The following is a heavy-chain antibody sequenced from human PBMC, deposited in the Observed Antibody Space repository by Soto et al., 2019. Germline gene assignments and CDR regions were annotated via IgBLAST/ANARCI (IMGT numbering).Heavy chain of an antibody. CDR1: GFTFSSYA. CDR2: ISYDGSNK. Sequence: QVQLVESGGGVVQPGRSLRLSCAASGFTFSSYAMHWVRQAPGKGLAWVAVISYDGSNKYYADSVKGRFTISRDNSKNTLYLQMNSLRAEDTAVYYCARGKRGSSGLYNWFDPWGQGTLVTVSS. J-gene: IGHJ5*02. D-gene: IGHD6-19*01. V-gene: IGHV3-30-3*01. CDR3: ARGKRGSSGLYNWFDP.